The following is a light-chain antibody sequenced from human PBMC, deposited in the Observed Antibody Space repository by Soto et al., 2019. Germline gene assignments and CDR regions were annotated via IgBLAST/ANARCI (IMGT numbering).Light chain of an antibody. CDR2: KAS. J-gene: IGKJ1*01. CDR1: QSISSW. Sequence: DIQMTQSPSTLSASVGDRVTITCRASQSISSWLAWYQQKPGKAPKLLIYKASSLESGVPSRFSGSGSGTGFTLIISILQPDYFATYYCQQYNSYSTFGQGTKVEIK. CDR3: QQYNSYST. V-gene: IGKV1-5*03.